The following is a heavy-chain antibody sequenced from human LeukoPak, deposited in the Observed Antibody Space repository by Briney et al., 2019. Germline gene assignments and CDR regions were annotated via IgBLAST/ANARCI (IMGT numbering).Heavy chain of an antibody. CDR3: ARLLNYDDLDY. CDR2: IYPGDSDT. D-gene: IGHD3-22*01. J-gene: IGHJ4*02. V-gene: IGHV5-51*01. CDR1: GYTFTKYW. Sequence: GESLKISCTGPGYTFTKYWIGWVRQMPGKGLEWMGIIYPGDSDTRYSPSFQGQVTISADKSITTAYLQWSSLKASDTARYYCARLLNYDDLDYWGQGTLVTVSS.